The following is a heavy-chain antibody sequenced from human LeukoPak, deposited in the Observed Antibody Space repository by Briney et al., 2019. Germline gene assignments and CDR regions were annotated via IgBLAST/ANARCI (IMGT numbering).Heavy chain of an antibody. CDR1: GHRFYNYW. CDR2: IYPGDSDT. Sequence: GESLKISCKVSGHRFYNYWIGWVRQMPGKGLEWMGIIYPGDSDTRYSPSFQGQVTISADKSITTAYLQWSSLKASDTAIYYCARLNFYDSSGSKFDPWGQGTLVTVSS. CDR3: ARLNFYDSSGSKFDP. V-gene: IGHV5-51*01. J-gene: IGHJ5*02. D-gene: IGHD3-22*01.